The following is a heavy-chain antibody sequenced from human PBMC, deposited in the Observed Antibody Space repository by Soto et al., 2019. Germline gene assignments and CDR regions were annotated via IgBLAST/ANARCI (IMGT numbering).Heavy chain of an antibody. J-gene: IGHJ4*02. V-gene: IGHV1-18*04. CDR3: AREAVGHFYDTSGYYY. CDR1: GYTFNNYG. D-gene: IGHD3-22*01. Sequence: QIQLVQSGAEVKKPGASVKVSCQPSGYTFNNYGITWVRQAPGQELEWMGWISTYNGNTEYAQSLQGRITLTRDTSTSVVYMELRSLRSDDTAVYFCAREAVGHFYDTSGYYYWGQGTLVTVSS. CDR2: ISTYNGNT.